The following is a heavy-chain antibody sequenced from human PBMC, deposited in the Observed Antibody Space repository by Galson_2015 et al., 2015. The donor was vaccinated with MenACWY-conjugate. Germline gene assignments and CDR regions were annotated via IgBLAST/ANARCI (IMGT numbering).Heavy chain of an antibody. D-gene: IGHD5-18*01. V-gene: IGHV3-48*03. CDR3: ARVATWIHQYYYYMDV. Sequence: SLRLSCAVSGFTFTGYDFNWVRQAPGKGLEWLSYISKSGSPIYYADSVKGRFTISRDNTKKSLFLQMNSLTAGDTAVYYCARVATWIHQYYYYMDVWGKGTMVTVSS. J-gene: IGHJ6*03. CDR2: ISKSGSPI. CDR1: GFTFTGYD.